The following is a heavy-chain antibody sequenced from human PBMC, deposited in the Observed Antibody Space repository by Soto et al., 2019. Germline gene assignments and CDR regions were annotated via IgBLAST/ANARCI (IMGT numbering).Heavy chain of an antibody. J-gene: IGHJ5*02. D-gene: IGHD3-10*01. Sequence: QVQLQESGPGLVKPSETLSLICTVSGDSVSTFYWTWIRQPAGKGLEWIGRIYSTGSATYNPSLKSRVPMSVDTSMNQVSLKMRSVTAADTAVYYCARGGRTSETDWLDPRGQGILVTVSS. V-gene: IGHV4-4*07. CDR1: GDSVSTFY. CDR2: IYSTGSA. CDR3: ARGGRTSETDWLDP.